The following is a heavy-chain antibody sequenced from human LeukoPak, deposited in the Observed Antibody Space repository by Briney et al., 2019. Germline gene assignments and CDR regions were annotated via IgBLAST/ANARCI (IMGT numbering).Heavy chain of an antibody. CDR1: GYTFTGYY. CDR3: ARARGNYDFWSGYWGLDYYYGMDV. J-gene: IGHJ6*02. CDR2: INPNSGGT. Sequence: ASVKVSCKASGYTFTGYYMHWVRQAPGQGLEWMGWINPNSGGTNYAQKFQGRVTMTRDTPISTAYMELSRLRSDDTAVYYCARARGNYDFWSGYWGLDYYYGMDVWGQGTTVTVSS. D-gene: IGHD3-3*01. V-gene: IGHV1-2*02.